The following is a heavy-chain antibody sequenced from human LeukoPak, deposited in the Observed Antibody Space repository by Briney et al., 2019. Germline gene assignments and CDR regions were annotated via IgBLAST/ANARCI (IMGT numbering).Heavy chain of an antibody. J-gene: IGHJ4*02. CDR3: ARDKHNPNCSGGRCYSYFFDS. CDR1: GESLNSYY. Sequence: SETLSLTCAVYGESLNSYYWSWVRQPPGEGLEWIGEIYESGTTEYNPSLKSRVTISVDTSKNQVSLNLSSVTAADTAVYYCARDKHNPNCSGGRCYSYFFDSWGQGTLVTVSS. V-gene: IGHV4-34*01. D-gene: IGHD2-15*01. CDR2: IYESGTT.